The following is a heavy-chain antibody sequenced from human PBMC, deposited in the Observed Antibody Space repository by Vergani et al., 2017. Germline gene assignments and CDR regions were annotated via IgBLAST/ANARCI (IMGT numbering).Heavy chain of an antibody. CDR1: GYTFTSYY. D-gene: IGHD6-13*01. CDR2: INPSGGST. CDR3: ATSIAAAGTTYYYMDV. Sequence: QVQLVQSGAEVKKPGASVKVSCKASGYTFTSYYMHWVRQAPGQGLEWMGIINPSGGSTSYAQKFQGRVTMTRDTSTSTVYMELSSLRSEDTAVYYCATSIAAAGTTYYYMDVWGKGTTVTVSS. J-gene: IGHJ6*03. V-gene: IGHV1-46*01.